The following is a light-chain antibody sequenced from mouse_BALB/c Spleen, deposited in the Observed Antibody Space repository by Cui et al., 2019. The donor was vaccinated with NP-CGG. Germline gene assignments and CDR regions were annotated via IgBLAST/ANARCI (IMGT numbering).Light chain of an antibody. CDR3: ALWYSNHWV. CDR2: GTN. CDR1: TGTVTTSNY. V-gene: IGLV1*01. J-gene: IGLJ1*01. Sequence: QAVVTHESALTPSPGETVTLTCRSGTGTVTTSNYANWVQEKPDHLFTGLIGGTNNRAPGVPGRFSGSLIGDKAALTIAGAQTEDEAIYFCALWYSNHWVFGGGTKLTVL.